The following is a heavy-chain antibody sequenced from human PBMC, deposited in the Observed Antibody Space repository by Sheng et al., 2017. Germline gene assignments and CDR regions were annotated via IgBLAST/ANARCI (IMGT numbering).Heavy chain of an antibody. D-gene: IGHD2-21*02. CDR2: VNGDGTTT. J-gene: IGHJ4*02. V-gene: IGHV3-74*01. CDR1: GFTFSNYW. Sequence: EVQLVESGGGLVQPGGSLRLSCAASGFTFSNYWMHWVRQAPGKGPVCVSRVNGDGTTTTYADSVRGQFTISRDNAKNTLYLQMNSLRAEDTAVYYCARCVGGDCYSGGYWGQGTLVTVSS. CDR3: ARCVGGDCYSGGY.